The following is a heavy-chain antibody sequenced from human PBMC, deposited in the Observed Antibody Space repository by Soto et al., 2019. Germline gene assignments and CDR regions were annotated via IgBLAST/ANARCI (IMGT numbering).Heavy chain of an antibody. CDR2: IGGSRANT. Sequence: EVQLLESGGGLVQPGGSLRLSCAASGFTFATYAMNWVRQAPGKGLEWVSTIGGSRANTYYADSVKGRFTISRDNSKSTLYLQMNSLRAEDTAVYYCAKLYRDFWSGNPYYFDYWGQGTLVTVSS. CDR1: GFTFATYA. D-gene: IGHD3-3*01. J-gene: IGHJ4*02. CDR3: AKLYRDFWSGNPYYFDY. V-gene: IGHV3-23*01.